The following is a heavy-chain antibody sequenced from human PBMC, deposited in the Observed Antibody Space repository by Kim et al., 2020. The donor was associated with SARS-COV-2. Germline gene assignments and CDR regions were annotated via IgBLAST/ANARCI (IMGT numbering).Heavy chain of an antibody. CDR2: IYNSGST. Sequence: SETLSLTCTVSGGSVSSGSYYWTWIRQPPGKGLEWIGYIYNSGSTNYNPSLKSRVTISIDTSKNQFSLKLTSVTAADTAVYYCAREFRPPFCAFDIWGQGTMVTVSS. J-gene: IGHJ3*02. CDR3: AREFRPPFCAFDI. V-gene: IGHV4-61*01. CDR1: GGSVSSGSYY. D-gene: IGHD3-16*01.